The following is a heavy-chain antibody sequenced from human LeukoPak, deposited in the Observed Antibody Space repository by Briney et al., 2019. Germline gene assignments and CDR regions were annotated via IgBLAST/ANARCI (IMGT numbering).Heavy chain of an antibody. CDR1: GFTFSSYA. D-gene: IGHD3-3*01. CDR2: ISGSGGST. V-gene: IGHV3-23*01. Sequence: GGSLRLSCAASGFTFSSYAMSWVRQAPGKGLEWVSAISGSGGSTYYADSVKGRFTISRDNSKNTLYLQMNSLRAEDTAVYYCANHKLRFLEWLGGFDYWGRGTLVTVSS. CDR3: ANHKLRFLEWLGGFDY. J-gene: IGHJ4*02.